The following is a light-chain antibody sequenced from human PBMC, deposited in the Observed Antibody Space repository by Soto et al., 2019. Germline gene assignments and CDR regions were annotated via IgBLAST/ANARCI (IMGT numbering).Light chain of an antibody. CDR1: SSNVGGYNY. J-gene: IGLJ2*01. CDR2: DVS. V-gene: IGLV2-14*03. CDR3: NSYTSRNTAV. Sequence: QSALTQPASASGSPGQSITISCTGTSSNVGGYNYVSWYQQYPGKAPKLVIHDVSNRPSGVSARFSGSKSGNTASLTISGLQPEDEADYYCNSYTSRNTAVFGGGTKLTVL.